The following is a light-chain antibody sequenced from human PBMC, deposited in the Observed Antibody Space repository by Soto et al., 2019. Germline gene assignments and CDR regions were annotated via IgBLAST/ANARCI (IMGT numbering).Light chain of an antibody. Sequence: EIASTQSPGTLSLSPGERDTLSCRASQSVSSRYVAWYQQKPGQAPRLRSYGASSRATGIQDRVSGSGSGTDCTLTSSRLEPEDFAVYYGQQYGSSTRTVGQGTKVEIK. V-gene: IGKV3-20*01. CDR1: QSVSSRY. CDR3: QQYGSSTRT. CDR2: GAS. J-gene: IGKJ1*01.